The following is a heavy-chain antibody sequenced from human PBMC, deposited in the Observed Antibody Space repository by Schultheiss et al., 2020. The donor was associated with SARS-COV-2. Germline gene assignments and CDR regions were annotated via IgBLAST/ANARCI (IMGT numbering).Heavy chain of an antibody. J-gene: IGHJ4*02. CDR2: ISYDGSNK. V-gene: IGHV3-30*03. Sequence: GGSLRLSCAASGFTFSSYGMHWVRQAPGKGLEWVAVISYDGSNKYYADSVKGRFTISRDNSKNTLYLQMNSLRAEDTAVYYCASGDRLAPDYWGQGTLVTVSS. CDR1: GFTFSSYG. CDR3: ASGDRLAPDY. D-gene: IGHD6-19*01.